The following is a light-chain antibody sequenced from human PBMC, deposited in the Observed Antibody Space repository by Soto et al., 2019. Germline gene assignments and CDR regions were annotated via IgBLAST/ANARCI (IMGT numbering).Light chain of an antibody. J-gene: IGKJ1*01. CDR1: QRMNSW. CDR3: LRYNAFSQT. Sequence: GDRVTITCRASQRMNSWLAWYQQKPGEAPKALIYDASSLESGVPSRFSGSGSGTEFTLTIGSLQPEDFATYYCLRYNAFSQTFGQGTKVEI. V-gene: IGKV1-5*01. CDR2: DAS.